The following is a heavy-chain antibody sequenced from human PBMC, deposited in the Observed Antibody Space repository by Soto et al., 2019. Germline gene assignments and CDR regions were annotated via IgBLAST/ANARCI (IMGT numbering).Heavy chain of an antibody. D-gene: IGHD3-10*01. Sequence: EVQLLESGGGLVQPGGSLRLSCGVSGFTFNDFEMNWVRQAPGKGLEWLAYIDGSGTTKKYADSVRGRFTISRDNPNNSLLLHLSSLSAADTAINYCARGFGRFNYWGQGTLVSVSS. CDR3: ARGFGRFNY. CDR1: GFTFNDFE. V-gene: IGHV3-48*03. CDR2: IDGSGTTK. J-gene: IGHJ4*02.